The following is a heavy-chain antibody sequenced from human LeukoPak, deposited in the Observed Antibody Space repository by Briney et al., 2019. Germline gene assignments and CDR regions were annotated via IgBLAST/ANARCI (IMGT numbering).Heavy chain of an antibody. J-gene: IGHJ5*02. CDR3: ARGDYYGSGSYYPPVNWFDP. Sequence: SETLSLTCTVSGGSISSSSYYWGWIRQPPGKGLEWIGSIYYSGSTYCNPSLKSRVTISVDTSKNQFSLKLSSVTAADTAVYYCARGDYYGSGSYYPPVNWFDPWGQGTLVTVSS. V-gene: IGHV4-39*07. CDR1: GGSISSSSYY. CDR2: IYYSGST. D-gene: IGHD3-10*01.